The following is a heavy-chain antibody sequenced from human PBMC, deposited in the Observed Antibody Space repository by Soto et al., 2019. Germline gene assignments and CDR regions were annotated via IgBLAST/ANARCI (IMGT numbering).Heavy chain of an antibody. J-gene: IGHJ6*02. CDR3: ARRGSSSSSRGMDV. Sequence: SETLSLTCTVSGGSISSYYWSWIRQPPGKGLEWIGYIYYSASTNYNPSLKSRVTISVDTSKNQFSLKLSSVTAADTAVYYCARRGSSSSSRGMDVWGQGTTVTVS. D-gene: IGHD6-6*01. CDR1: GGSISSYY. CDR2: IYYSAST. V-gene: IGHV4-59*01.